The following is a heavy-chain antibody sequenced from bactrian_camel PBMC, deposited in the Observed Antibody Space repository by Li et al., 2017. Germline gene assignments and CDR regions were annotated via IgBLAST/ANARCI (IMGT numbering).Heavy chain of an antibody. CDR1: GIAISNSG. D-gene: IGHD1*01. V-gene: IGHV3S53*01. Sequence: HVQLVESGGGSVQAGGSLRLSCAASGIAISNSGMGRFRQAPGKEREEVATIRSDGFTSYAASVQGRFTISRNYADNTFYLQMNNLQPEDSGTYYCAADPRSKHEAVVSGTRCTFTSWGQGTQVTVS. CDR2: IRSDGFT. CDR3: AADPRSKHEAVVSGTRCTFTS. J-gene: IGHJ4*01.